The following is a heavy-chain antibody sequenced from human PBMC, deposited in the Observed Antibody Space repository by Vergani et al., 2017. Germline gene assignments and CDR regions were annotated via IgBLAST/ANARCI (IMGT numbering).Heavy chain of an antibody. V-gene: IGHV1-3*01. CDR2: ISAYNGNT. J-gene: IGHJ6*02. Sequence: QVQLVQSGAEVKKPGASVKVSCKASGYTFTSYAMHWVRQAPGQRLEWMGWISAYNGNTNYAQKLQGRVTMTTDTSTSTAYMELRSLRSDDTVVYYCARDPQTTWDYYYGMDVWGQGTTVTVSS. CDR3: ARDPQTTWDYYYGMDV. CDR1: GYTFTSYA. D-gene: IGHD2/OR15-2a*01.